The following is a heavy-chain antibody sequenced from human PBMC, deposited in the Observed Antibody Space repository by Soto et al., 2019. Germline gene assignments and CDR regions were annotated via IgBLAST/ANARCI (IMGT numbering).Heavy chain of an antibody. V-gene: IGHV1-69*13. D-gene: IGHD2-2*01. CDR3: ARGSDIVVVPATYYYGMDV. CDR2: IIPIFGTA. J-gene: IGHJ6*02. CDR1: GGTFISYA. Sequence: SVKVSCKASGGTFISYAISWVRQAPGQGLEWMRGIIPIFGTANYAQKLQGRVTITADESTSTAYMELSSLRSEDTAVYYCARGSDIVVVPATYYYGMDVWSHGSTVTVSS.